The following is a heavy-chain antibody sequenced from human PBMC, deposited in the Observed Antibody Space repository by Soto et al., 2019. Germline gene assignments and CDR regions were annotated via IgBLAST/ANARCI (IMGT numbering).Heavy chain of an antibody. CDR3: ARSPNYYYYGFDV. CDR1: GGSVSSGDYF. V-gene: IGHV4-61*08. D-gene: IGHD3-10*01. J-gene: IGHJ6*04. Sequence: SETLSLTCTVSGGSVSSGDYFWSWLRQSPGKRLEWIAYIYYSGSTNYNPSLKSRATISVDTSKSQVSLTLTSMTAADAALYYCARSPNYYYYGFDVWGKGTAVTVSS. CDR2: IYYSGST.